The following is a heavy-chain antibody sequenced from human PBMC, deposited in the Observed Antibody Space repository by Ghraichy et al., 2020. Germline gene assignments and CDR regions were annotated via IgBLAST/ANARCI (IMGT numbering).Heavy chain of an antibody. CDR1: GFTFAKFW. D-gene: IGHD3-22*01. CDR3: ARDQGYYDIGN. Sequence: GGSLRLSCAASGFTFAKFWMTWIRQAPGKGLEWVASIVENGGDQHYVDSVRGRFIISRDNAKNSVYLQMNSLRGEDTAVYYCARDQGYYDIGNWGQGTLVTVSS. CDR2: IVENGGDQ. J-gene: IGHJ4*02. V-gene: IGHV3-7*01.